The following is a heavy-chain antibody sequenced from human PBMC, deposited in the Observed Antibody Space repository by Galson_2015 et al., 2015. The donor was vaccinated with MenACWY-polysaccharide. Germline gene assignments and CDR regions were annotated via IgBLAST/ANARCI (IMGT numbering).Heavy chain of an antibody. CDR1: GFTFNTFA. CDR3: ARGVRSFAGSDY. J-gene: IGHJ4*02. V-gene: IGHV3-30-3*01. D-gene: IGHD1-26*01. CDR2: ISYDGSNK. Sequence: SLRLSCAGSGFTFNTFAMHWVRQAPGKGLEWVALISYDGSNKYHADSVKGRFTISRNNSKTTVYLQMDSLRPEDTALYYCARGVRSFAGSDYWGQGAQVTVSS.